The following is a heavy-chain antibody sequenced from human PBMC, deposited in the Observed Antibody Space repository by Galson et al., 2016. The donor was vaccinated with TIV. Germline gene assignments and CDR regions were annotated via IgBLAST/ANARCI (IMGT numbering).Heavy chain of an antibody. Sequence: SVKVSCKVSGDSLTDLVIHWVRQAPGKGLEWVGGFDPEVQKTIYAQNFQGRVTLTADTSIDTASMELGSLRFEDTAGYFCPTVAWFPGLSLDNWGQGTLVPVSS. CDR1: GDSLTDLV. V-gene: IGHV1-24*01. D-gene: IGHD3-22*01. CDR3: PTVAWFPGLSLDN. CDR2: FDPEVQKT. J-gene: IGHJ4*02.